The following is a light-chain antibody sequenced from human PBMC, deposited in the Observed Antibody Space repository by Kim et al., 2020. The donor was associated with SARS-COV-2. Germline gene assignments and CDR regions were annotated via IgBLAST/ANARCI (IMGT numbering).Light chain of an antibody. Sequence: RVTFNCAGRCANVGRSAVSWWRLHTGSAPKLRIFVYDQRPSGVPDRFSGSKSGPSASLAISGLQSEDEADYYCAAWDDNLTGVGFGGGTQLTVL. V-gene: IGLV1-44*01. J-gene: IGLJ2*01. CDR3: AAWDDNLTGVG. CDR1: CANVGRSA. CDR2: VYD.